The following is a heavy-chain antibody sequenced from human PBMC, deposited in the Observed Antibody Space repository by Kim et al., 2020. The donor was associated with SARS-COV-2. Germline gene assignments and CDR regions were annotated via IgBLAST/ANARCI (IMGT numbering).Heavy chain of an antibody. CDR1: GYTFTSYA. V-gene: IGHV7-4-1*02. Sequence: ASVKVSCKASGYTFTSYAMNWVRQAPGQGLEWMGWINTNTGNPTYAQGFTGRFVFSLDTSVSTAYLQISSLKAEDTAVYYCARGSRLGESYYFDYWGQGTLVTVSS. CDR2: INTNTGNP. J-gene: IGHJ4*02. D-gene: IGHD3-16*01. CDR3: ARGSRLGESYYFDY.